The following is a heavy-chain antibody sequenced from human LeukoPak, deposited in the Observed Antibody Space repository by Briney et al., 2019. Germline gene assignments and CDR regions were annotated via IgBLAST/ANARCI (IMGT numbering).Heavy chain of an antibody. J-gene: IGHJ3*02. CDR1: GGSISSSSYY. D-gene: IGHD3-22*01. Sequence: PSETLSLTCTVSGGSISSSSYYWGWIRQPPGKGLEGIGSIYYSGSTYYNPSLKSRVTISVDTSKNQFSLKLSSVTAADTAVYYCEGYDSSGYYYYDAFDIWGQGTMVTVSS. V-gene: IGHV4-39*01. CDR2: IYYSGST. CDR3: EGYDSSGYYYYDAFDI.